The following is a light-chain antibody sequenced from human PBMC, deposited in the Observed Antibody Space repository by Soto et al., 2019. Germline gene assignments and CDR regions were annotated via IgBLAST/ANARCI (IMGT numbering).Light chain of an antibody. Sequence: CTGTSSDVGGYNYVPWYQQHPGKAPRLMIYDVSKRPSGVPDRFSGSKSGNTASLTISGLQAEDEADYYCCSYAGSYTFYVFGIGTKVTVL. V-gene: IGLV2-11*01. CDR3: CSYAGSYTFYV. J-gene: IGLJ1*01. CDR2: DVS. CDR1: SSDVGGYNY.